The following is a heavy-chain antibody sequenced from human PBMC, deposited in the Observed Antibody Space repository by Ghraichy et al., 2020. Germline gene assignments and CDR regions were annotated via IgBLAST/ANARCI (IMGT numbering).Heavy chain of an antibody. CDR3: ARLDYSGTYYLDV. CDR1: GFTFSASD. Sequence: GGSLRLSCAASGFTFSASDIHWVRQASGKGLEWVGRIKNKADNYATAFAASVKGRFDISRDDSKNTAYLHMSSLNTEDTAVYYCARLDYSGTYYLDVWGRGTTVTVSS. J-gene: IGHJ6*02. CDR2: IKNKADNYAT. V-gene: IGHV3-73*01. D-gene: IGHD1-26*01.